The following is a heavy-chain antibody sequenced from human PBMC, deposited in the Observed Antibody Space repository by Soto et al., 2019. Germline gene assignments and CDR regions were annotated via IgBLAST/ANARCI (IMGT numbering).Heavy chain of an antibody. V-gene: IGHV1-46*01. J-gene: IGHJ6*01. CDR3: ARGDIVVVPAAISGRGGMDG. Sequence: QVQLVQSGAEVKKPGASVKVSCKASGYTFTSYYMHWVRQAPGQGLEWMGIINPSGGSTSYAQKFQGRVTMTRDTSTSTVYMELSSLRSEDTAVYYCARGDIVVVPAAISGRGGMDGWGEGSTVTVSS. D-gene: IGHD2-2*02. CDR1: GYTFTSYY. CDR2: INPSGGST.